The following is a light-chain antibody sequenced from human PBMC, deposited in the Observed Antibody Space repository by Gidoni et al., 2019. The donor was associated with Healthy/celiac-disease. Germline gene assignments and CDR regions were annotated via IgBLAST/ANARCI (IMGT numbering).Light chain of an antibody. J-gene: IGKJ3*01. CDR3: QQYGSSPPIT. CDR1: QSVSSSY. V-gene: IGKV3-20*01. CDR2: GAS. Sequence: EIVLTQSPGTLSLSPGERATLSCRASQSVSSSYLAWYQQKPGQAPRLLIYGASSRATGIPDRFSGSGSGTDCTLTISRLEPEDFAVYYCQQYGSSPPITFXPXTKVDIK.